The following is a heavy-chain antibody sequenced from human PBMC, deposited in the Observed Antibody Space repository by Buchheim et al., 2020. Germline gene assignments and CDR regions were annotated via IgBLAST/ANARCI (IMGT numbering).Heavy chain of an antibody. CDR2: IWHDGSNT. CDR3: TRDPPYSGWSFDY. Sequence: VQLLESGGGLVQTGGSLRLSCAASGFTFSSYAMHWVRQAPGKGLEWVTMIWHDGSNTHYAESVRGRFTISRDNSRDTVYLQMNSLRVEDTAVYYCTRDPPYSGWSFDYWGQGTL. D-gene: IGHD6-19*01. CDR1: GFTFSSYA. J-gene: IGHJ4*02. V-gene: IGHV3-33*08.